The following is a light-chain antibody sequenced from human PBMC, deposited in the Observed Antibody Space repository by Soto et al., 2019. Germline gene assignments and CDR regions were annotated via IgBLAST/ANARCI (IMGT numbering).Light chain of an antibody. CDR2: DVS. CDR3: SSYTSSNTEV. J-gene: IGLJ1*01. V-gene: IGLV2-14*03. Sequence: QSALTQPASVSGSPGQSITISRTGTSSDVGAYNYVSWYQHHPGKAPKLIIYDVSDRPSGVSNRFSASKSGSTASLTISGLQAEDEADSYRSSYTSSNTEVFGTGTKVTVL. CDR1: SSDVGAYNY.